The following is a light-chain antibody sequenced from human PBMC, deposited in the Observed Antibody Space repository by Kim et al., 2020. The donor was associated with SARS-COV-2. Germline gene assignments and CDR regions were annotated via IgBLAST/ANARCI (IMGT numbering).Light chain of an antibody. J-gene: IGKJ3*01. CDR3: QHYGTSPFT. Sequence: EIVLTQSPGTLSLSPGERATLSCRASRSVSSNYLAWYQQKPGQAPRLLFYGASSRATGIPDRFSGSGSGTDFTLTISRLEPEDFAVYYCQHYGTSPFTFGPGTKVDIK. CDR2: GAS. V-gene: IGKV3-20*01. CDR1: RSVSSNY.